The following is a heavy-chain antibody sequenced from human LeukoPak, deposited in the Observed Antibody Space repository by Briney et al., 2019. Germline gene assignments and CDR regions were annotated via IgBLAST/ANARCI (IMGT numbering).Heavy chain of an antibody. CDR3: ATNWPLRVGLFDI. Sequence: PSETLSLTCTVSGGSISSGGYYWSWIRQPPGKGLEWIGYIYHSGSTYYNPSLKSRVTISVDRSKNQFSLKLSSVTAADTAVYYCATNWPLRVGLFDIWGQGTMVTVSS. CDR2: IYHSGST. V-gene: IGHV4-30-2*01. CDR1: GGSISSGGYY. D-gene: IGHD2-15*01. J-gene: IGHJ3*02.